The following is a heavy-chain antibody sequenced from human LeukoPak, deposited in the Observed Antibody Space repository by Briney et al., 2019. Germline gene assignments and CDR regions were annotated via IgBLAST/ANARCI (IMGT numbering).Heavy chain of an antibody. CDR2: INPNSGGT. CDR3: ARGLAVAGRDFCYFDY. J-gene: IGHJ4*02. V-gene: IGHV1-2*02. D-gene: IGHD6-19*01. CDR1: GYTFTGCY. Sequence: GASVKVSCKASGYTFTGCYMHWVRQAPGQGLEWMGWINPNSGGTNYAQKFQGRVTMTRDTSISTAYMELSRLRSDDTAVYYCARGLAVAGRDFCYFDYWGQGTLVTVSS.